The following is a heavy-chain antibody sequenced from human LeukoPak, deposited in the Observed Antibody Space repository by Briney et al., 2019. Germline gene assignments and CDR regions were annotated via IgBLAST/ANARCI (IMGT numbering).Heavy chain of an antibody. CDR1: GFTFSSYW. V-gene: IGHV3-7*01. CDR2: IKQDGSEK. CDR3: ARDQGYYGSGSYYGGEFDY. Sequence: GGSLRLSCAASGFTFSSYWMSWVRQAPGKGLEWVANIKQDGSEKYYVDSVKGRFTISRDNAKNSLYLQMNSLGAEDTAVYYCARDQGYYGSGSYYGGEFDYWGQGTLVTVSS. J-gene: IGHJ4*02. D-gene: IGHD3-10*01.